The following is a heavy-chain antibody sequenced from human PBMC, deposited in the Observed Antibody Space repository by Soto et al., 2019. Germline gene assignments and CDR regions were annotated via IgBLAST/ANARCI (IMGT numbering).Heavy chain of an antibody. D-gene: IGHD6-19*01. CDR1: GFTFSNYA. J-gene: IGHJ4*02. CDR3: ANDLVAGSLCCDYFDC. Sequence: GGSLSLSCAASGFTFSNYAMSWVRQAPGKGLEWVSAISDGGGSTYYADSVKGRFTISRDNSKNTLYLQMNSLRAEDTAVYYCANDLVAGSLCCDYFDCWAQGTLVTVSS. V-gene: IGHV3-23*01. CDR2: ISDGGGST.